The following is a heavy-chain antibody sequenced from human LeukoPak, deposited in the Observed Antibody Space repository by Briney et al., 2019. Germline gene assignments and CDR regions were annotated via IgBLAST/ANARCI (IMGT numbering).Heavy chain of an antibody. CDR2: IRYDGSNK. CDR1: GFTFSSYA. Sequence: GGSLRLSCAASGFTFSSYAMHWVRQAPGKGLEWVAFIRYDGSNKYYADSVKGRFTISRDNSKNTLYLQMNSLRAEDTAVYYCAKVWLGYSYGPDYWGQGTLVTVSS. V-gene: IGHV3-30*02. CDR3: AKVWLGYSYGPDY. J-gene: IGHJ4*02. D-gene: IGHD5-18*01.